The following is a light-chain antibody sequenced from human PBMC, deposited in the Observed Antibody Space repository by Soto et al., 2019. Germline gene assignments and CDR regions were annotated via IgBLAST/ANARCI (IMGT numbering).Light chain of an antibody. Sequence: PGERATLSCRASQSVSSYLAWYQQKPGQAPRLLIYDASSRATGIPARFSGSGSGTDFTLTISSLEPEDFAVYYCQQRSNWPSITVGQGTRLETK. CDR2: DAS. V-gene: IGKV3-11*01. CDR3: QQRSNWPSIT. CDR1: QSVSSY. J-gene: IGKJ5*01.